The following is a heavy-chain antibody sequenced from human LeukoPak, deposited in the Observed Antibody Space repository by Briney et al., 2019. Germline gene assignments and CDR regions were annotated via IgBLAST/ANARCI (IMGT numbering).Heavy chain of an antibody. V-gene: IGHV4-59*01. CDR1: GGSISSYY. CDR3: ARGTFRYYDFWSGYYFDY. CDR2: IYYSGGT. J-gene: IGHJ4*02. D-gene: IGHD3-3*01. Sequence: SETLSLTCTVSGGSISSYYWSWIRQPPGKGLEWIGYIYYSGGTNYNPSLKSRVTISIDTSKNQFSLKLSSVTAADTAVYYCARGTFRYYDFWSGYYFDYWGQGTLVTVSS.